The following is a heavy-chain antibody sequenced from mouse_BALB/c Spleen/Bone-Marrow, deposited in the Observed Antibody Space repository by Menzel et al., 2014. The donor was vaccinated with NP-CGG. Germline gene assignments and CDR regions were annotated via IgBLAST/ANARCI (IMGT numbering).Heavy chain of an antibody. CDR3: ARAGRYDGNFDY. CDR2: ISSGGSYT. J-gene: IGHJ2*01. V-gene: IGHV5-9-1*01. D-gene: IGHD2-14*01. CDR1: GFTFSSCA. Sequence: ECGGGLVKPGGSLKLSCAASGFTFSSCAMSWVRQTPEKRLEWVATISSGGSYTYCLDSVKGRFTISRDNAKNTLYLQMSSLRSKDTAMYYCARAGRYDGNFDYWGQGTTLTVSS.